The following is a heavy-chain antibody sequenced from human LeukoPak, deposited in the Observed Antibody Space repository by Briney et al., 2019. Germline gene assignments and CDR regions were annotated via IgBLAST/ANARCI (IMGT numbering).Heavy chain of an antibody. D-gene: IGHD1-14*01. Sequence: SETLSLTCTVSGGPISSYYWTWIRQPPGKGLEWIGNIYYSGSTNYNPSLKSRVSMSVDTSNIQFSLKLSSVTAADTAVYYCARGGTYNGILSFDPWGQGTLVTVSS. J-gene: IGHJ5*02. CDR2: IYYSGST. V-gene: IGHV4-59*01. CDR3: ARGGTYNGILSFDP. CDR1: GGPISSYY.